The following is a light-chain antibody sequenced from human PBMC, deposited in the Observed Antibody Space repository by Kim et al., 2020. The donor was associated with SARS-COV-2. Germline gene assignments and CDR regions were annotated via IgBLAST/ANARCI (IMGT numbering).Light chain of an antibody. J-gene: IGKJ1*01. Sequence: EIVMTQSPVTVSVSPGERATLSCRASQSVSSNLAWYQQKPGQAPRLLIYGASTRATDIPPRFSGSGSGTEFTLTISSLQSEDFAVYYCQQYNNWPPTFGQGTKVDIK. CDR1: QSVSSN. CDR2: GAS. CDR3: QQYNNWPPT. V-gene: IGKV3-15*01.